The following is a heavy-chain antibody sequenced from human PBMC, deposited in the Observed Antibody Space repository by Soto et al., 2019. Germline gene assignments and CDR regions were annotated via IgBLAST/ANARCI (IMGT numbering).Heavy chain of an antibody. CDR1: GFTFSSYA. V-gene: IGHV3-23*01. Sequence: EVQLLESGGGLVQPGGSLRLSCAASGFTFSSYAMSWVRQAPGKGLEWVSAISGSGGSTYYADSVKGRFTISRDNSKNTLYLQMNSLRAEDTAVYYCAKEARYDFWSDRGYEFDPWGQGTLVTVSS. CDR3: AKEARYDFWSDRGYEFDP. J-gene: IGHJ5*02. D-gene: IGHD3-3*01. CDR2: ISGSGGST.